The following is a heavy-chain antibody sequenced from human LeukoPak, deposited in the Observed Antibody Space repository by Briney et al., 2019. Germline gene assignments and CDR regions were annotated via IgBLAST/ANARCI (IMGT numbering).Heavy chain of an antibody. Sequence: SETLSLTCTVSGGSISSGGYYWSWIRQHPGKGLEWIGYIYYSGSTYYNPSLKSRVTISVDTSKNQFPLKLSSVTAADTAVYYCARDGDYYDSSGYFGMDVWGQGTTVTVSS. CDR1: GGSISSGGYY. CDR3: ARDGDYYDSSGYFGMDV. V-gene: IGHV4-31*03. D-gene: IGHD3-22*01. J-gene: IGHJ6*02. CDR2: IYYSGST.